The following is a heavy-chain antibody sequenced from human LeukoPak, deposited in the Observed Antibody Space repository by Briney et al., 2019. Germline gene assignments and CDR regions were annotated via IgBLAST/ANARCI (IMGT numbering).Heavy chain of an antibody. J-gene: IGHJ4*02. CDR3: ARAPADYYGSGAFLFDY. CDR1: GYTFTSYY. V-gene: IGHV1-46*01. CDR2: INPSGGST. D-gene: IGHD3-10*01. Sequence: ASVKVSCKASGYTFTSYYMHWVRQAPGQGLEWMGIINPSGGSTSYAQKFQGRVTMTRDTSTSTVYMELSSLRSEDTAVYYCARAPADYYGSGAFLFDYWGQGTLVTVSS.